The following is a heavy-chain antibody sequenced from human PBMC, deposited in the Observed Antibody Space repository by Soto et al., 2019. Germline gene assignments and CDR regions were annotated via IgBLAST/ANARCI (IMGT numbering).Heavy chain of an antibody. CDR1: GFLFSSYT. Sequence: EVQLVESGGGLVKPGGSLRLSCAASGFLFSSYTMNWVRQAPGKWLEWVSSISASSTYIYYADSLTGRFTISRDNAYNSLYLQMNSLRAEDTAVYYCARGWLRDPWMYWGQGTLVTVSS. J-gene: IGHJ4*02. D-gene: IGHD5-12*01. V-gene: IGHV3-21*01. CDR2: ISASSTYI. CDR3: ARGWLRDPWMY.